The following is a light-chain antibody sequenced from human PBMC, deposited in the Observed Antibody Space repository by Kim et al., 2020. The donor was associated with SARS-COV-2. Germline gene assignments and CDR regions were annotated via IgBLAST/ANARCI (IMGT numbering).Light chain of an antibody. J-gene: IGLJ2*01. CDR1: KLGDKY. V-gene: IGLV3-1*01. CDR2: QDS. CDR3: QAWDSSTVV. Sequence: VSPGQTASITCSGDKLGDKYACWYQQKPGQSPVLVIYQDSKRPSGIPARFSGSNSGNTATLTISGTQAMDEADYYCQAWDSSTVVFGGGTQLTVL.